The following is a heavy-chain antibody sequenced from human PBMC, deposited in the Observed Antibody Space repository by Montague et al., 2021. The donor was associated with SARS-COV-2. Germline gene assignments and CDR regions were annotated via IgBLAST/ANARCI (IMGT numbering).Heavy chain of an antibody. J-gene: IGHJ6*02. D-gene: IGHD3-10*01. CDR3: ARGLWFGELLKRYYYYGMDV. CDR1: GDSVSSNSAA. Sequence: CAISGDSVSSNSAAWNWIRQSPSRGLGWLGRTYYRSKWYNDYAVSVKSRITINPDTSKNPFSLQLNSVTPEDTAVYYCARGLWFGELLKRYYYYGMDVWGQGTTVTVSS. CDR2: TYYRSKWYN. V-gene: IGHV6-1*01.